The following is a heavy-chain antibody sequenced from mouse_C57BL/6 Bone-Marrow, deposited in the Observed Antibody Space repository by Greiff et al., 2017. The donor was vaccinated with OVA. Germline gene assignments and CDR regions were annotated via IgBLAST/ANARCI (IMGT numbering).Heavy chain of an antibody. J-gene: IGHJ2*01. CDR3: TTNFDFDY. CDR1: GFNIKDDY. Sequence: EVKVVESGAELVRPGASVKLSCTASGFNIKDDYMHWVKQRPEQGLEWIGWIDPENGDTEYASKFQGKATITADTSSNTAYLQLSSLTSEDTAVYYCTTNFDFDYWGQGTTLTVSS. V-gene: IGHV14-4*01. CDR2: IDPENGDT.